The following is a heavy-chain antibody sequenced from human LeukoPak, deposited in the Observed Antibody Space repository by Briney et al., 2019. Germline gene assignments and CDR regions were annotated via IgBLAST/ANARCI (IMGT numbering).Heavy chain of an antibody. Sequence: PGGSLRLSCAASGFTFSSYEMNWVRQAPGKGLEWVSYISSSSSYIYYADSVKGRFTISRDNAKNSLYLQMNSPRAEDTAVYYCAREGGSGTPYYYYMDVWGKGTTVTVSS. CDR1: GFTFSSYE. CDR2: ISSSSSYI. D-gene: IGHD1-26*01. J-gene: IGHJ6*03. V-gene: IGHV3-21*05. CDR3: AREGGSGTPYYYYMDV.